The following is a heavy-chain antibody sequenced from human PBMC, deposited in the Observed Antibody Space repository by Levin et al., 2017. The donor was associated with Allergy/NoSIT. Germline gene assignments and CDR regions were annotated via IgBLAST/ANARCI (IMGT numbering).Heavy chain of an antibody. CDR1: GFTFSDYY. D-gene: IGHD1-1*01. CDR2: ISSSGSTI. Sequence: SCAASGFTFSDYYMSWIRQAPGKGLEWVSYISSSGSTIYYADSVKGRFTISRDNAKNSLYLQMNSLRAEDTAVYYCARDQYSRGNFLFYYYYGMDVWGQGTTVTVSS. V-gene: IGHV3-11*01. J-gene: IGHJ6*02. CDR3: ARDQYSRGNFLFYYYYGMDV.